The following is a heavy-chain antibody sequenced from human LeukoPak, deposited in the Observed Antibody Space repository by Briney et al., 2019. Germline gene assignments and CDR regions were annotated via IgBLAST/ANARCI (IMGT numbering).Heavy chain of an antibody. V-gene: IGHV3-13*05. Sequence: GGSLRLSCAASGFTFSSYDMHWVRHVTGKGLEWVSGVRSTGDPYYPGSVKGRFTISRENAKNSLYLQLNSLRAGDTAVYYCARGHGIYWYFDLWGRGTLVTVSS. CDR2: VRSTGDP. J-gene: IGHJ2*01. D-gene: IGHD1-14*01. CDR3: ARGHGIYWYFDL. CDR1: GFTFSSYD.